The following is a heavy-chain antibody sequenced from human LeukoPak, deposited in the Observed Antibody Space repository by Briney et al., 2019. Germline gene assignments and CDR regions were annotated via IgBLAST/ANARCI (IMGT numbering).Heavy chain of an antibody. D-gene: IGHD1-26*01. Sequence: GGSLRLSCVASGFTFTSYWMHWVRQAPGKGLVWVSRINTDGSTTTSADSVKGRFTISRDNAKNTLYLQMNSLRAEDTSVYYCAKDGGATVGFDYWGQGTLVTVSS. V-gene: IGHV3-74*01. CDR1: GFTFTSYW. CDR3: AKDGGATVGFDY. J-gene: IGHJ4*02. CDR2: INTDGSTT.